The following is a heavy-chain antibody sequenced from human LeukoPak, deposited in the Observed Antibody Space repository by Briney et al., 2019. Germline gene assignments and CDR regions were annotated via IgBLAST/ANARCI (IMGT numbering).Heavy chain of an antibody. Sequence: SVKVSCKASGGTFSSYDISWVRQAPGQGLEWMGGIIPIFGTANYAQKFQGRVTITTDESTSTAYMELSSLRSEDTAVYYCAISTDPYPPLFDYWGQGTLVTVSP. J-gene: IGHJ4*02. D-gene: IGHD6-13*01. CDR1: GGTFSSYD. V-gene: IGHV1-69*05. CDR3: AISTDPYPPLFDY. CDR2: IIPIFGTA.